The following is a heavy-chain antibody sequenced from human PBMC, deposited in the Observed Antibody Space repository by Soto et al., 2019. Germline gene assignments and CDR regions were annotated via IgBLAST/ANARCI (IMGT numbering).Heavy chain of an antibody. D-gene: IGHD1-26*01. J-gene: IGHJ4*02. CDR1: GGSINSRSYS. CDR3: ARRWGRTFDY. V-gene: IGHV4-39*07. Sequence: SETLSLTCSVSGGSINSRSYSWGWIRQPPGKGLEWIGTFYNNENTNYNPSLKSRVTISVDTSKNQFSLKLSSVTAADTAVYYCARRWGRTFDYWGQGTLVTVSS. CDR2: FYNNENT.